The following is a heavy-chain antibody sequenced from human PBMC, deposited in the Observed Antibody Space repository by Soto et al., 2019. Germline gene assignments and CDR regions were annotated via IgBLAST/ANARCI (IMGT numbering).Heavy chain of an antibody. D-gene: IGHD2-15*01. CDR3: ARVPKGYCSGGSCWWWFDP. V-gene: IGHV4-4*02. CDR1: GGSISSSNW. CDR2: IYHSGST. Sequence: SETLPLTCAVSGGSISSSNWWSWVRQPPGKGLEWIGEIYHSGSTNYNPSLKSRVTISVDKSKNQFSLKLSSVTAADTAVYYCARVPKGYCSGGSCWWWFDPWGQGTLVTV. J-gene: IGHJ5*02.